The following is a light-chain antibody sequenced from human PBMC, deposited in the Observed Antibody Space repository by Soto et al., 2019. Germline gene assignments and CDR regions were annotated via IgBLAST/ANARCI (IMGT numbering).Light chain of an antibody. CDR3: QQRSNWLT. J-gene: IGKJ4*01. CDR1: QSVSSY. Sequence: EIVLTQSPATLSLSPGERATLSCRASQSVSSYLAWYQQKPGQAPRLLIYDASNRATGIQASFSGSGSGTDFTLTISSLEPEDFAVYYCQQRSNWLTFGGGTKVEIK. V-gene: IGKV3-11*01. CDR2: DAS.